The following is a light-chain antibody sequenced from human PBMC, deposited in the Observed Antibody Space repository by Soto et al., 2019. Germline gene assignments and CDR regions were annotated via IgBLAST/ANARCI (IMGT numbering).Light chain of an antibody. CDR3: QQGHNWPLT. CDR1: QSISSE. CDR2: GAS. J-gene: IGKJ2*01. Sequence: EIVMTQSPATLSLSPGERATLSCRASQSISSELAWYQQKPGQPPRLLIYGASTRATGVPARFTGSGSASDFTLTISRLQSEDFAVYYCQQGHNWPLTFGQGTRLEI. V-gene: IGKV3-15*01.